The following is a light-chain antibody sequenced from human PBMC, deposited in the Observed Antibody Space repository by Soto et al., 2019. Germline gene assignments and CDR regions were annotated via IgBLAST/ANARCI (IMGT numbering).Light chain of an antibody. V-gene: IGLV2-14*03. CDR2: DVR. CDR3: SSYTSSSTVI. CDR1: SSDVGGYNF. Sequence: QSALTQPASVSGSPGQSITISCTGTSSDVGGYNFVSWYQQHPGKAPKFIIYDVRNRPSGVSNRFSGSRSGNTASLTISGFQAEDEADYYCSSYTSSSTVIVGGGTQLTVL. J-gene: IGLJ2*01.